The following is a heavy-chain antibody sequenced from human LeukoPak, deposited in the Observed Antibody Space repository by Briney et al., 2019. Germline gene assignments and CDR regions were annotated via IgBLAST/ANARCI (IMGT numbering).Heavy chain of an antibody. V-gene: IGHV4-34*01. CDR1: GGSFSGYY. Sequence: PSETLSLTCALYGGSFSGYYWSWIRQPPGKGLAWVGEINHSGSTNYNPSLKSRVTISVDTSKNQFSLKLSSVTAADTAVYYCASRRRGYSYGYLVYWGQGTLVTVSS. CDR3: ASRRRGYSYGYLVY. D-gene: IGHD5-18*01. J-gene: IGHJ4*02. CDR2: INHSGST.